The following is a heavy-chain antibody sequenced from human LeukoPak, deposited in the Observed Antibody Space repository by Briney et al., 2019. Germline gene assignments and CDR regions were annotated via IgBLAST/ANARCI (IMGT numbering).Heavy chain of an antibody. Sequence: PSETLSLTCAVYGGSFSGYYWSWIRQPPGKGLEWIGEINHSGSTNYNPSLKSRVTISVDTSKNQFSLKLNSVTAADTAMYYCARVKDPGGYYYYYYMDVWGKGTTVTVSS. D-gene: IGHD3-16*01. CDR2: INHSGST. CDR1: GGSFSGYY. J-gene: IGHJ6*03. CDR3: ARVKDPGGYYYYYYMDV. V-gene: IGHV4-34*01.